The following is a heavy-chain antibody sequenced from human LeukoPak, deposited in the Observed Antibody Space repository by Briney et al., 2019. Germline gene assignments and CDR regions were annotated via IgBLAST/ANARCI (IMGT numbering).Heavy chain of an antibody. CDR2: INHSGST. CDR3: ARIRYSGYGHLED. CDR1: GGSFSGYY. Sequence: PSETLSLTCAVYGGSFSGYYWSWIRQPPGKGLEWIGEINHSGSTNYNPSLKSRVTISVDTSKNQFSLKLSSVTAADTAVYYCARIRYSGYGHLEDWGQGTLVTVSS. D-gene: IGHD5-12*01. V-gene: IGHV4-34*01. J-gene: IGHJ4*02.